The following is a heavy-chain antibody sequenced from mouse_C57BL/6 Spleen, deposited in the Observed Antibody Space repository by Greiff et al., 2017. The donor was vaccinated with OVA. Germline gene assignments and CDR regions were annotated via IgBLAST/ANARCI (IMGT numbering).Heavy chain of an antibody. CDR1: GYTFTSYW. V-gene: IGHV1-55*01. CDR2: IYPGSGST. J-gene: IGHJ3*01. D-gene: IGHD3-2*02. Sequence: QVQLKESGAELVKPGASVKMSCKASGYTFTSYWITWVKQRPGQGLEWIGDIYPGSGSTNYNEKFKSKATLTVDTSSSTAYMQLSSLTSEDSAVYYCAREAQATAWFAYWGQGTLVTVSA. CDR3: AREAQATAWFAY.